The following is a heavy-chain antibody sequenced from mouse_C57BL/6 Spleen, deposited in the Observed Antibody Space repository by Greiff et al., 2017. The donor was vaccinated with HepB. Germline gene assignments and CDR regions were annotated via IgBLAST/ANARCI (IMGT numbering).Heavy chain of an antibody. CDR3: ARGGYDSFAY. CDR2: INYDGSST. V-gene: IGHV5-16*01. D-gene: IGHD2-2*01. CDR1: GFTFSDYY. Sequence: EVQRVESEGGLVQPGSSMKLSCTASGFTFSDYYMAWVRQVPEKGLEWVANINYDGSSTYYLDSLKSRFIISRDNAKNILYLQMSSLKSEDTATYYCARGGYDSFAYWGQGTLVTVSA. J-gene: IGHJ3*01.